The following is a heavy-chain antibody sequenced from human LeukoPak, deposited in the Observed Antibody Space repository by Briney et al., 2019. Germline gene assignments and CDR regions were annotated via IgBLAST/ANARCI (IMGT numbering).Heavy chain of an antibody. CDR2: ISSSGTI. CDR1: GFTFSSYS. CDR3: ARDLAAAY. V-gene: IGHV3-48*01. Sequence: SGGSLRLSCAASGFTFSSYSMNWVRQAPGKGLEWVSYISSSGTIYYADSVKGRFTISRDNAKNSLYLQMNSLRAEDTAVYYCARDLAAAYWGQGTLVTVSS. J-gene: IGHJ4*02. D-gene: IGHD6-13*01.